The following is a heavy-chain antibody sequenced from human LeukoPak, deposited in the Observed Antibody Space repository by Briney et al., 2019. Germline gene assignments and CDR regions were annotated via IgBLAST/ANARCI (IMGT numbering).Heavy chain of an antibody. Sequence: GGSLRLSCAASGFTFSSYGMHWVRQAPGKGLERVAIIWYDGSNEYYADSVKGRFTISRDSSKNTLYLQMNSLRAEDTAVYYCARALWPYYFDYWGQGTLVTVSS. CDR2: IWYDGSNE. CDR1: GFTFSSYG. D-gene: IGHD2-21*01. V-gene: IGHV3-33*01. CDR3: ARALWPYYFDY. J-gene: IGHJ4*02.